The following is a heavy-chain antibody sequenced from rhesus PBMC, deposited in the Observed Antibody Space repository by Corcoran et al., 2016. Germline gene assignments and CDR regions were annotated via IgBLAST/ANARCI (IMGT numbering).Heavy chain of an antibody. CDR3: ARGAGYLRY. V-gene: IGHV4-76*01. CDR1: GYSISSGYD. D-gene: IGHD2-27*01. J-gene: IGHJ4*01. CDR2: IYGSSGST. Sequence: QVQLQESGPGVVKPSETLSLNCAVSGYSISSGYDWSWIRQPPGKGLEWIGYIYGSSGSTNYNPSLQNRVTISKDTSKNRFSLKLSSVTAADTAVYYCARGAGYLRYWGQGVLVTVSS.